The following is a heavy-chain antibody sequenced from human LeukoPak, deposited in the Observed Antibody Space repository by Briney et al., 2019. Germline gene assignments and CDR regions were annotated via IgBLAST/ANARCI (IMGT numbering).Heavy chain of an antibody. CDR2: IDPSDSYT. J-gene: IGHJ4*02. CDR1: GYSFTSYW. Sequence: GESLEISCKGSGYSFTSYWISWVRQMPGKGLEWMGRIDPSDSYTNYSPSFQGHVTISADKSISTAYLQWSSLKASDTAMYYCARQAGYSRSWVDYWGQGTLVTVSS. D-gene: IGHD6-13*01. V-gene: IGHV5-10-1*01. CDR3: ARQAGYSRSWVDY.